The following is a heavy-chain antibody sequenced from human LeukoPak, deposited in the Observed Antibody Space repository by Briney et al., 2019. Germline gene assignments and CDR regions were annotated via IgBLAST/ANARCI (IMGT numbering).Heavy chain of an antibody. J-gene: IGHJ4*02. CDR3: ANISCGDYFDY. D-gene: IGHD3-16*01. Sequence: GRSVRLSCAASGFTFSSYAMSWVREAPGKGLVWVSAISGSGGSTYYADSVKGRFTISRDNSKNTLYMQMKSLRSEDTAVYYCANISCGDYFDYWGQGTMVTVSS. V-gene: IGHV3-23*01. CDR1: GFTFSSYA. CDR2: ISGSGGST.